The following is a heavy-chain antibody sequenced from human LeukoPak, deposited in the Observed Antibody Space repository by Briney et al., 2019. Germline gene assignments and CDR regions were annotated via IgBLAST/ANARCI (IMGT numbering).Heavy chain of an antibody. V-gene: IGHV4-61*02. Sequence: SQTLSLTCTVSGGSISSGSYYWSWIRQPAGKGLEWIGRIYTSGSTNYNPSLKSRVTISVDTSKNQFALRLSSVTSEDTAVYYCARLGGCGGGTCYPEDYFDYWGQGILVTVST. J-gene: IGHJ4*02. D-gene: IGHD2-15*01. CDR2: IYTSGST. CDR1: GGSISSGSYY. CDR3: ARLGGCGGGTCYPEDYFDY.